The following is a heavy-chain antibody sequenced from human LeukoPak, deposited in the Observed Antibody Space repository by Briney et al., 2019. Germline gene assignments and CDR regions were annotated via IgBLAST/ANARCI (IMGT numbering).Heavy chain of an antibody. CDR3: AKDAIFGVVLDYFDY. CDR1: GFTFSSYG. CDR2: ISYGGSNK. V-gene: IGHV3-30*18. D-gene: IGHD3-3*02. J-gene: IGHJ4*02. Sequence: GGSLRLSCAASGFTFSSYGMHWVRQAPGKGLEWVAVISYGGSNKYYAESVKGRFTISRDNSKNTLYLQMNSLRAEDTAVYYCAKDAIFGVVLDYFDYWGQGTLVTVSS.